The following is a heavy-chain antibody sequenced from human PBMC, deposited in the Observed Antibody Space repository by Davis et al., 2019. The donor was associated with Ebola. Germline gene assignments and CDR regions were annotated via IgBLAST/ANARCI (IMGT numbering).Heavy chain of an antibody. V-gene: IGHV4-59*12. D-gene: IGHD4-17*01. CDR2: IYYSGST. CDR3: ARDLAVTTYGAYYYYGMDV. CDR1: GGSISSYY. Sequence: SETLSLTCTVSGGSISSYYWSWIRQPPGKGLEWIGYIYYSGSTNYNPSLKSRVTISVDTSKNQFSLKLSSVTAADTAVYYCARDLAVTTYGAYYYYGMDVWGQGTTVTVSS. J-gene: IGHJ6*02.